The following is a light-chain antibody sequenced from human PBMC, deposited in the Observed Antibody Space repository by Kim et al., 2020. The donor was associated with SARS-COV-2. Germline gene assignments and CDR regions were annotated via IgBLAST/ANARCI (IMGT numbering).Light chain of an antibody. CDR2: KAS. CDR1: QSISSW. J-gene: IGKJ2*01. V-gene: IGKV1-5*03. CDR3: QQYNSYSYT. Sequence: SASVGDSVTITCRASQSISSWLAWYQQKPGKAPKLRIYKASSLESGVPSRFSGSGSGTEFTLTISSLQPDDFATYYCQQYNSYSYTFGQGTKLEI.